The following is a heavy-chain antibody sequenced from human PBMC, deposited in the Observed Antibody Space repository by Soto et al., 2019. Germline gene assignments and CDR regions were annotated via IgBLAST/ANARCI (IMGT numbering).Heavy chain of an antibody. CDR3: ARERITAYDY. D-gene: IGHD6-6*01. CDR1: GFTFSGYW. V-gene: IGHV3-74*01. CDR2: INSDGSST. Sequence: GGSLRLSCAASGFTFSGYWMHWVRQPPGKGLVWVSRINSDGSSTNYADSVKGRFTISRDIAKNTLYLQMNSLRAEDTAVYYCARERITAYDYWGQGTLVTVSS. J-gene: IGHJ4*02.